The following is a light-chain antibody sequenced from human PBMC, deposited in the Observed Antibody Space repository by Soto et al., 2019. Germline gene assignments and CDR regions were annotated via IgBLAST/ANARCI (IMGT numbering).Light chain of an antibody. V-gene: IGLV1-44*01. CDR3: AAWDDSLNGSYV. J-gene: IGLJ1*01. Sequence: QSVLTQPPSASGTPGQRVTSSCSGSSSNIGSNPVNWYQQLPGTAPKLLIYSNNQRPSGVTDRFSGSKSGTSASLAISGLQSEDEADYYCAAWDDSLNGSYVFGTGTKLTVL. CDR2: SNN. CDR1: SSNIGSNP.